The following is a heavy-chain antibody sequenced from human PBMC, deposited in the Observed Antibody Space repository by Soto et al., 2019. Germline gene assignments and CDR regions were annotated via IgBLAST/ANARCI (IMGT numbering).Heavy chain of an antibody. CDR1: GYTFTSYY. D-gene: IGHD5-18*01. CDR3: ALGMDTLWRRSRKPYYFDY. J-gene: IGHJ4*02. CDR2: INPSGGST. V-gene: IGHV1-46*01. Sequence: GASVKVSCKASGYTFTSYYMHWVRQAPGQGLEWMGIINPSGGSTSYAQKFQGRVTMTRDTSTSTVYMELSSLRSEDTAVYYCALGMDTLWRRSRKPYYFDYWGQGTLVTACS.